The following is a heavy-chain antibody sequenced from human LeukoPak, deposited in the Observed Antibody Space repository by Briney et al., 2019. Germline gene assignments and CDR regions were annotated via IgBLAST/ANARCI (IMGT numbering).Heavy chain of an antibody. V-gene: IGHV3-30*18. CDR1: GFTSSSYG. CDR2: ISYDGSNK. Sequence: PGGSLRLSCAASGFTSSSYGMHWVRQAPGKGLEWVAVISYDGSNKYYADSVEGRFTISRDNSKNTLYLQMNSLRAEDTAVYYCAKDGIDYYGSGSYFDYWGQGTLVTVSS. CDR3: AKDGIDYYGSGSYFDY. D-gene: IGHD3-10*01. J-gene: IGHJ4*02.